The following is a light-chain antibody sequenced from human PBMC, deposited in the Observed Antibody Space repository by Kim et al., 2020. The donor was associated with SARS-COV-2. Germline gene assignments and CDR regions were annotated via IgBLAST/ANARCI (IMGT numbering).Light chain of an antibody. Sequence: EIVLTQSPGTLSLSPGERATLSCRASQSVISNYLAWYQQKPGQAPRLLIYGASSRATGIPDRFSGSGSGTDFTLTIGRLEPEDFAVYYCQQYATSPMTFGQGTRLEIK. CDR2: GAS. J-gene: IGKJ5*01. V-gene: IGKV3-20*01. CDR3: QQYATSPMT. CDR1: QSVISNY.